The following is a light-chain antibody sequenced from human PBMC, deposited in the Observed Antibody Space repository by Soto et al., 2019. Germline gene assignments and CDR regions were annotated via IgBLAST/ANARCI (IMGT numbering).Light chain of an antibody. CDR3: ATWDDNLSGYWV. CDR1: SSNIGNNY. J-gene: IGLJ3*02. CDR2: RIN. Sequence: QSVLTQPPSASGTPGQTVTISCSGSSSNIGNNYVYWYQKLPGTAPKLLIYRINQRPSGVPDRFSGSKSGTSASLAISGLRSEDEADYYCATWDDNLSGYWVFGGGTQLTVL. V-gene: IGLV1-47*01.